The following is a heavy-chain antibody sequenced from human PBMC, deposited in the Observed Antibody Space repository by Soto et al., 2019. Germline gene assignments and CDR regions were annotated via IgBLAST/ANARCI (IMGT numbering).Heavy chain of an antibody. CDR1: GGSISTYY. Sequence: SETLSLTCTVSGGSISTYYWYWIRQVPGKGLEWIGFIYHRGSTHYNPSLESRVTMSVDTSKNQFSLNLTSVTAADTAVYYCVREAAVSSNWIDPWGQGTLVTVSS. CDR3: VREAAVSSNWIDP. V-gene: IGHV4-59*01. CDR2: IYHRGST. D-gene: IGHD3-16*01. J-gene: IGHJ5*02.